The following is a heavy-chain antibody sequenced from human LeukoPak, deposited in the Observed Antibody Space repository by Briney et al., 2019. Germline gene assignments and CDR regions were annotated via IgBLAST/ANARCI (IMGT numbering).Heavy chain of an antibody. D-gene: IGHD1-26*01. CDR1: GFTVSSNY. J-gene: IGHJ4*02. V-gene: IGHV3-53*05. Sequence: GGSLRLSCAASGFTVSSNYMSWVRQAPGKGLEWVSVIYSGGSTYYADSVKGRFTISRDNSKNTLYLQMNSLRAEDTAVYYCAKEQWELIPDYWGQGTLVTVSS. CDR2: IYSGGST. CDR3: AKEQWELIPDY.